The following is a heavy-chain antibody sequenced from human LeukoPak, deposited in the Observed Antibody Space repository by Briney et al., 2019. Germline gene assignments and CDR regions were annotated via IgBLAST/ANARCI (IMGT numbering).Heavy chain of an antibody. V-gene: IGHV3-7*05. D-gene: IGHD3-22*01. CDR1: GFTFSSYW. Sequence: GGSLRLSCAASGFTFSSYWMSWVRQAPGKGLEWVSNIKQDGSEKYYVDSVKGRFTISRDNAKNSLYLQMNSLRAEDTAVYYCASYYDSSGYYDAFDIWGQGTMVTVSS. J-gene: IGHJ3*02. CDR3: ASYYDSSGYYDAFDI. CDR2: IKQDGSEK.